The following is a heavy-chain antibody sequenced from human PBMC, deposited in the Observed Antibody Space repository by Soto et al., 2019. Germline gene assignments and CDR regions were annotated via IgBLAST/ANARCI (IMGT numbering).Heavy chain of an antibody. CDR2: TDYSGDT. CDR3: ARHIQATVTTFCGLDY. J-gene: IGHJ4*02. D-gene: IGHD4-17*01. V-gene: IGHV4-39*01. Sequence: QLLLQESGPGLVKPSETLSLTCTVSGGSISSGRYYWGWIRQPPGKGLEWIGITDYSGDTYYNSSLTSHVTISVDTSRNQRSLKLNVVTAADTAVYYCARHIQATVTTFCGLDYWGQGTLVTVSS. CDR1: GGSISSGRYY.